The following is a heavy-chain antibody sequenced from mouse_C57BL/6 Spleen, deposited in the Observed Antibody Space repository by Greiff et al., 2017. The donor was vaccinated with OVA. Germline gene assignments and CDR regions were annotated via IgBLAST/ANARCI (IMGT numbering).Heavy chain of an antibody. Sequence: EVTVVESGGGLVKPGGSLKLSCAASGFTFSDYGMHWVRQAPEKGLEWVAYISSGSSTLYYADTVKGRFTISRDNAKHTLFLQMTSLRSEDTAMYYCARSYYGNPYAMDYWGQGTSVTVSS. CDR2: ISSGSSTL. D-gene: IGHD2-1*01. J-gene: IGHJ4*01. CDR3: ARSYYGNPYAMDY. V-gene: IGHV5-17*01. CDR1: GFTFSDYG.